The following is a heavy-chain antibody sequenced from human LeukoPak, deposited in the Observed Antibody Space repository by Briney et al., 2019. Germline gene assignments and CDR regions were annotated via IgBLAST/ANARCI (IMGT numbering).Heavy chain of an antibody. Sequence: SETLSLTCTVSGGSISSYYWSWIRQPAGKGLEWIGRIYTSGSTNYNPSLKSRVTMSVDTSKNQFSLKLSCVTAADTAVYYCARVHCGGDCYSYWFDPWGQGTLVTVSS. J-gene: IGHJ5*02. CDR1: GGSISSYY. CDR2: IYTSGST. D-gene: IGHD2-21*02. CDR3: ARVHCGGDCYSYWFDP. V-gene: IGHV4-4*07.